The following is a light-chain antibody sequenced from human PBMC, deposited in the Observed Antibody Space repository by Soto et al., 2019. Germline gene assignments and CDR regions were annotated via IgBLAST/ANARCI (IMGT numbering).Light chain of an antibody. Sequence: EIVLTQSPGTLSLSPGERATLSCRASQSVSSNFLAWYQEKLGQAPRLLIYGASKRATGIPDRFSGSGSGTEFTLTISSLQSENFAVYYCQQYNSWPPITFGQGTRLEIK. J-gene: IGKJ5*01. V-gene: IGKV3-20*01. CDR1: QSVSSNF. CDR3: QQYNSWPPIT. CDR2: GAS.